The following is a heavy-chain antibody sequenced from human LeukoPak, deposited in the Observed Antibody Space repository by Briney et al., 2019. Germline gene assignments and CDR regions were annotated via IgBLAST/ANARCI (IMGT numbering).Heavy chain of an antibody. J-gene: IGHJ5*02. V-gene: IGHV4-34*12. Sequence: SETLSLTCVLYGRSFSDYYWSWIRQPPGKGLEWIGEIMYSGSTNYNPSLKSRVTISVDTSKNQFSLKLSSVTAADTAVYYCARARNGPQGFDPWGQGTLVTVSS. CDR1: GRSFSDYY. CDR3: ARARNGPQGFDP. D-gene: IGHD1-14*01. CDR2: IMYSGST.